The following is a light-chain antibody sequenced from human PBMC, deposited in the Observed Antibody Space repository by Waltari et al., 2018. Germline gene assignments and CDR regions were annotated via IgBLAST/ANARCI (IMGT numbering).Light chain of an antibody. V-gene: IGKV4-1*01. Sequence: DIVMTQSPDSLAVSLGERATINCKSSQSVLYSSNNKNYLAWYQQKPGQPPNLLIYWASARESGVPDRFSGSGSGTDFTLTISSLQAEDVAVYYCQQYYSIWTFGQGTKVESK. CDR3: QQYYSIWT. CDR2: WAS. J-gene: IGKJ1*01. CDR1: QSVLYSSNNKNY.